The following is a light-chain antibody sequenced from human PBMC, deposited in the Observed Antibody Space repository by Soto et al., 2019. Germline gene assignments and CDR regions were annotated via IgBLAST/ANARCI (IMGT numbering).Light chain of an antibody. V-gene: IGKV1-5*03. J-gene: IGKJ2*01. Sequence: DIQMTQSPSTLSASVGDTVTITCRASQGISTWVAWYQQKSGKAPKLLISKASSLESGVPSRFSGSGSGTEFTLTISSLQPDDFATYYCQQYESYSYTFGQGTKLEIK. CDR3: QQYESYSYT. CDR1: QGISTW. CDR2: KAS.